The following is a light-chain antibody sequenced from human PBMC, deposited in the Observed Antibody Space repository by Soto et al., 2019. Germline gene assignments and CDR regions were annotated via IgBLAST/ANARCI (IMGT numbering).Light chain of an antibody. CDR3: AAWDDSLSSHLV. V-gene: IGLV1-47*01. J-gene: IGLJ2*01. CDR2: RNN. CDR1: SSNIGSNY. Sequence: QPVLTQPHSASGTPGHRVTISGSGSSSNIGSNYVYWYQQLPGTAPKLLIYRNNQRPSGVPDRFSGSKSGTSASLAISGLRSEDETDYYCAAWDDSLSSHLVFGGGTKLTVL.